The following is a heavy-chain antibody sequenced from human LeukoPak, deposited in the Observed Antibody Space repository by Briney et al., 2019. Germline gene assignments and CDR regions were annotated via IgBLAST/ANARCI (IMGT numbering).Heavy chain of an antibody. CDR1: GFTFSSYS. V-gene: IGHV3-21*01. D-gene: IGHD6-13*01. CDR2: ISSSSSCI. CDR3: ARARIAAAANWFDP. J-gene: IGHJ5*02. Sequence: GGSLRLSCAASGFTFSSYSMNWVRQAPGKGLEWVSSISSSSSCIYYADSVKGRFTISRDNAKNSLYLQMNSLRAEDTAVYYCARARIAAAANWFDPWGQGTLVTVSS.